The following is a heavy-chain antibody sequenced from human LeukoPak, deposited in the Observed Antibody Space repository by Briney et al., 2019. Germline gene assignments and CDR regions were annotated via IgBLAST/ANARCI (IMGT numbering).Heavy chain of an antibody. Sequence: SETLSLTCAVYGGSFSGYYWSWIRQPPGKGLEWIGEINHSGSTNYNPSLKSRVTISVDTSKNQFSLKLSSVTAADTAVYYYARGIAAAGVYFDYWGQGTLVTVSS. J-gene: IGHJ4*02. V-gene: IGHV4-34*01. CDR2: INHSGST. D-gene: IGHD6-13*01. CDR3: ARGIAAAGVYFDY. CDR1: GGSFSGYY.